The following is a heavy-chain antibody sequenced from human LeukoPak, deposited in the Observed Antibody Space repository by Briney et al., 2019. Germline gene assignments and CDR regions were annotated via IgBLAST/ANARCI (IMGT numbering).Heavy chain of an antibody. Sequence: ASVKVSCKASGGTFSGYALTWVRQAPGQGLEWMGGIIPFFGSANYAQKLQGRVTMTTDTSTRTAYMELRSLRSDDTAVYYCARVPSMIVGSDAFDIWGQGTMVTVSS. D-gene: IGHD3-22*01. J-gene: IGHJ3*02. CDR3: ARVPSMIVGSDAFDI. V-gene: IGHV1-69*05. CDR1: GGTFSGYA. CDR2: IIPFFGSA.